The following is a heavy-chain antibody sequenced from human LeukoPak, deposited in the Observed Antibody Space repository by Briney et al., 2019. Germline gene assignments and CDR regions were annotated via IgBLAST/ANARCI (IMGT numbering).Heavy chain of an antibody. V-gene: IGHV4-4*07. CDR2: ISTSGST. D-gene: IGHD1-26*01. CDR1: GASISNYY. J-gene: IGHJ3*02. CDR3: ARGASGSSLSGFDI. Sequence: KSSETLSLTCTVSGASISNYYWNWIRQPAGKGLQWIGHISTSGSTNYSPSLKSRVTMSIDTSKNQFSLDLSSVTAADTAVYYCARGASGSSLSGFDIWGQGTMVTVSS.